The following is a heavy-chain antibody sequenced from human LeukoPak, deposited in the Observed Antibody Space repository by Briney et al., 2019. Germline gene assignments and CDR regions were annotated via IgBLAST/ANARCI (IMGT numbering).Heavy chain of an antibody. CDR2: LYYSGST. CDR3: ARLSGSAWPAGY. Sequence: PSETLSCTGTVSGGSISSSTYYWGWIRQPPGKGLEWLGSLYYSGSTYYNPSLKSRVTISVDTSKNQFSLTLSSVTAADTAVYYCARLSGSAWPAGYWGDETQVTVSS. V-gene: IGHV4-39*01. D-gene: IGHD1-26*01. CDR1: GGSISSSTYY. J-gene: IGHJ4*03.